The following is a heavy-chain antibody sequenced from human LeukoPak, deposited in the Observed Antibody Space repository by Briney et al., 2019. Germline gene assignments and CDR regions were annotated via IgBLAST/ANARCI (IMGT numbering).Heavy chain of an antibody. Sequence: GGSLRLSCVVSGFTFNTYWMSWVRQAPGKGLEWVATMRQDGGEIYYVDSVRGRFTISRDNSKNTLYLQMNSLRAEDTAAYYCAKDRTYSGSYFWGQGTLVTVSS. J-gene: IGHJ4*02. CDR1: GFTFNTYW. D-gene: IGHD1-26*01. CDR3: AKDRTYSGSYF. CDR2: MRQDGGEI. V-gene: IGHV3-7*01.